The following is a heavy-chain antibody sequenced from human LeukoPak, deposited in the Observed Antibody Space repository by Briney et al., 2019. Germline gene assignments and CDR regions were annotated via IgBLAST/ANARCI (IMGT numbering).Heavy chain of an antibody. D-gene: IGHD3-22*01. V-gene: IGHV3-23*01. Sequence: PGGSLRLSCAASGFTFSSYSMNWVRQAPGKGLEWVSAISGSGGSTYYADSVKGRFTISRGNSKNTLYLQMNSLRAEDTAVYYCAEIGDYYDSSGHPSYWGQGTLVTVSS. CDR1: GFTFSSYS. CDR3: AEIGDYYDSSGHPSY. CDR2: ISGSGGST. J-gene: IGHJ4*02.